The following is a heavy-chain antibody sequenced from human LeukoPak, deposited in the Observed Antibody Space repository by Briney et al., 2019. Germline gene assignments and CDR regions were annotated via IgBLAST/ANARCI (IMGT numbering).Heavy chain of an antibody. Sequence: ASVKVSCKASGGSFISYAISWVRQAPGQGLEWMGRIVPILGIPTYAQKFQGRVTITADRSTSTTYMELSSLRSEDTAVYYCARGAYYYDSRPTGYWGQGTLVTVSS. CDR3: ARGAYYYDSRPTGY. CDR2: IVPILGIP. CDR1: GGSFISYA. D-gene: IGHD3-22*01. J-gene: IGHJ4*02. V-gene: IGHV1-69*04.